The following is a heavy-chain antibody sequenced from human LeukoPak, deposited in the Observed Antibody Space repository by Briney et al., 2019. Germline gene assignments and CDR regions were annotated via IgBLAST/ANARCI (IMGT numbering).Heavy chain of an antibody. J-gene: IGHJ6*02. CDR3: AKDLYCSSTSCYYLYYYYYGMDV. Sequence: GGSLRLSCAASGFAFSSYAMSWVRQAPGKGLEWVSAISGSGGSTYYADSVKGRFTISRDNSKNTLYLQMNSLRAEDTAVYYCAKDLYCSSTSCYYLYYYYYGMDVWGQGTTVTVSS. CDR1: GFAFSSYA. V-gene: IGHV3-23*01. CDR2: ISGSGGST. D-gene: IGHD2-2*01.